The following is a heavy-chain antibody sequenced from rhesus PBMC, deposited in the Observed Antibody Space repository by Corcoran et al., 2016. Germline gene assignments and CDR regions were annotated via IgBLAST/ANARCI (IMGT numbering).Heavy chain of an antibody. J-gene: IGHJ4*01. D-gene: IGHD3-34*01. CDR2: IYGNSAST. V-gene: IGHV4S17*01. CDR1: GGSISGGYY. Sequence: QVQLQESGPGLVKPSETLSLTCAVSGGSISGGYYWGWIRQHPGKGLEWIGNIYGNSASTYYNPSLKSRVTISKDTSQIQFSLKLSSVTAADTAVYYCAGLWGNLYFDYWGQGVLVTVSS. CDR3: AGLWGNLYFDY.